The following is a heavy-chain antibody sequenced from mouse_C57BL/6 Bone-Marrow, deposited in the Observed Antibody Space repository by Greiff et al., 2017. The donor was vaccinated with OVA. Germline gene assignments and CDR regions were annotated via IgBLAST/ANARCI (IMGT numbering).Heavy chain of an antibody. CDR1: GYTFTSYW. V-gene: IGHV1-69*01. D-gene: IGHD2-4*01. Sequence: VQLQQPGAELVMPGASVKLSCKASGYTFTSYWMHWVKQRPGQGLEWIGEIDPSDSYTNYNQKFKGKSTLTVDKSSSTAYMQLSSLTSEASAVYYDAGEGWIYYEYPYWDIDVWGTGTTVTVSS. J-gene: IGHJ1*03. CDR2: IDPSDSYT. CDR3: AGEGWIYYEYPYWDIDV.